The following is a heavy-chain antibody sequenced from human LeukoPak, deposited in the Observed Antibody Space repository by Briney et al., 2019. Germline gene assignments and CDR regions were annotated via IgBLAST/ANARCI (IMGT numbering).Heavy chain of an antibody. CDR3: ARTGADTAMVRLGFYYYYMDV. Sequence: PSETLSLTCTVSGGSISSSSYYWGWIRQPPGKGLEWIGSIYYSGSTYYNPSLKSRVTISVDTSKNQFSLKLSSVTAADTAVYYCARTGADTAMVRLGFYYYYMDVWGKGTTVTVSS. D-gene: IGHD5-18*01. CDR2: IYYSGST. V-gene: IGHV4-39*01. CDR1: GGSISSSSYY. J-gene: IGHJ6*03.